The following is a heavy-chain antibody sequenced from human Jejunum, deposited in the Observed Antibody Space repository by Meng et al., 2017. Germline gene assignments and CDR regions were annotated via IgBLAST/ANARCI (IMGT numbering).Heavy chain of an antibody. CDR1: GFTFSSYW. CDR2: IKEDGTTK. J-gene: IGHJ4*02. CDR3: VRGDDVGAY. V-gene: IGHV3-7*01. Sequence: SCAASGFTFSSYWMNWVRQAPGKGLEWVANIKEDGTTKFYEDSVKGRFTISRDNAKNSVFLQMSSLKVEDTGIYYCVRGDDVGAYWGQGALVTVSS. D-gene: IGHD3-10*02.